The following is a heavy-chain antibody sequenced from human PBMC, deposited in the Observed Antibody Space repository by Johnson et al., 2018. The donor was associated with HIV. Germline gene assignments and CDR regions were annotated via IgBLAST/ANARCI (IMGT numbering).Heavy chain of an antibody. CDR1: GFTFSDYY. J-gene: IGHJ3*02. V-gene: IGHV3-11*04. D-gene: IGHD6-13*01. Sequence: QVQLVESGGGLVKPGGSLRLSCVASGFTFSDYYMSWIRQAPGKGLEWVSYISSSGRTIYYADSVKGRFTMSRDNAKKSLYLQMNSLAAGDTAVYYCARGRPGGPNLLDAAGNDAFDIWGQGTMVTVSS. CDR2: ISSSGRTI. CDR3: ARGRPGGPNLLDAAGNDAFDI.